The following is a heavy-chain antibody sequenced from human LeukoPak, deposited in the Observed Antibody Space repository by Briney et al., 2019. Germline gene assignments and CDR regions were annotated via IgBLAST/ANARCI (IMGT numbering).Heavy chain of an antibody. Sequence: GGSLRLSCAASGFRFNTYWMSWVRQAPGKGLEWVANIKQDGNEKYYADSVKGRFTISRDNGKNSLDLQVNSLRADDTAVYYCARDTLGEGEDANYAVYYFDYWGQGTVVTVSS. D-gene: IGHD4/OR15-4a*01. J-gene: IGHJ4*02. CDR2: IKQDGNEK. CDR1: GFRFNTYW. V-gene: IGHV3-7*01. CDR3: ARDTLGEGEDANYAVYYFDY.